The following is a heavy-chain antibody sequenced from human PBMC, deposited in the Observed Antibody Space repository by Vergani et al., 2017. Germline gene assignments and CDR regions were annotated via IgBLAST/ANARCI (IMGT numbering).Heavy chain of an antibody. CDR3: YCDFWACYGSGDI. CDR1: GFTFSGSA. Sequence: EVQLVESGGGLVQPGGSLTLSCAASGFTFSGSAMHWVRQTSGKGLVWIGRIRDKTYNYATAYAVSVKGRFIISRDASKKTAYLQMSRQTIEDTAGYYCYCDFWACYGSGDIWGKGTTVTVSS. V-gene: IGHV3-73*02. CDR2: IRDKTYNYAT. D-gene: IGHD3/OR15-3a*01. J-gene: IGHJ6*04.